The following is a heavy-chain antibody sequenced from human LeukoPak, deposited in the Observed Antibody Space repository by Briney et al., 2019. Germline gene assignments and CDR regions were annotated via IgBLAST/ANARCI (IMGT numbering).Heavy chain of an antibody. J-gene: IGHJ4*02. D-gene: IGHD2-15*01. CDR1: GVSISSGDYY. CDR2: IYYSGST. V-gene: IGHV4-30-4*08. Sequence: KTSETLSLTCTVSGVSISSGDYYWSWIRQPPGKGLEWIGYIYYSGSTYYNPALKRRVTISVDTSKNQFSLKLSSVTAADTAVYYCARAGRIAIRAFDYWGQGTLVTVSS. CDR3: ARAGRIAIRAFDY.